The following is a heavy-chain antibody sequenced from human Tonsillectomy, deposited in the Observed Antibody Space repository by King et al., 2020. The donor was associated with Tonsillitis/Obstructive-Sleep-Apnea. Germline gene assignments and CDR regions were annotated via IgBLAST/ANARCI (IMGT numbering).Heavy chain of an antibody. CDR1: GFTFSSYV. D-gene: IGHD6-19*01. Sequence: VQLVESGGGAVQPGRSLRVSCAASGFTFSSYVMHWVRQAPGKGLEWVAVIWHDGSNKNYADSVKGRFTISRDNAKNTLYLQMNNVRGEDTAVYYCAKIREQWLARGGGALDLWGQGTMVTVSS. CDR2: IWHDGSNK. CDR3: AKIREQWLARGGGALDL. J-gene: IGHJ3*01. V-gene: IGHV3-33*06.